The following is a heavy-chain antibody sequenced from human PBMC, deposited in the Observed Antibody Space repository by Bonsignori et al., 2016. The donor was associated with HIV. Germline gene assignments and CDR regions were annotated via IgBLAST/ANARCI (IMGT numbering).Heavy chain of an antibody. V-gene: IGHV4-34*01. CDR2: INHSGST. CDR3: ARRGFLEWLLYFDY. J-gene: IGHJ4*02. Sequence: WIRQPPGKGLEWIGEINHSGSTNYNPSLKSRVTISVDTSKNQFSLKLSSVTAADTAVYYCARRGFLEWLLYFDYWGQGTLVTVSS. D-gene: IGHD3-3*01.